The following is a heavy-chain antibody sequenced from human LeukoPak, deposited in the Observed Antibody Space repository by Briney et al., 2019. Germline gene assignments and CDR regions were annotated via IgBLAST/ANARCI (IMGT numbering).Heavy chain of an antibody. J-gene: IGHJ3*02. Sequence: SETLSLTCAVYGGSFSGYYWNWIRQPPGKGLEWIGEMNHSGSTNYKSSLKSRVTISVDTSKYQFSLKLNSVTAADTAVYYCARVVDYYDSSGYYHDAFDIWDQGTMVTVSS. V-gene: IGHV4-34*01. D-gene: IGHD3-22*01. CDR2: MNHSGST. CDR3: ARVVDYYDSSGYYHDAFDI. CDR1: GGSFSGYY.